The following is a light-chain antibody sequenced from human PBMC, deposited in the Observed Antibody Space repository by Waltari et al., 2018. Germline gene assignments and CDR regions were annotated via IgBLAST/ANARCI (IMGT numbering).Light chain of an antibody. CDR3: QQSYSTPLT. J-gene: IGKJ4*01. CDR1: QNISSY. V-gene: IGKV1-39*01. Sequence: DIQMTQSPSSLSASVRDRVTITCRASQNISSYLNWYQQKPEKAPKLLIYAASSLQSGVPSRFSGSGSGTDFTLTISSLQPEDFATYYCQQSYSTPLTFGGGTKVEIK. CDR2: AAS.